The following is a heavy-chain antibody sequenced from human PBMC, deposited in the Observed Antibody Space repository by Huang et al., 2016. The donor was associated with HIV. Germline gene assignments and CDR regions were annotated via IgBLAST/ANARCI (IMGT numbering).Heavy chain of an antibody. CDR2: IYYSGAP. CDR3: ARRQGSGYYFYFDY. V-gene: IGHV4-39*01. J-gene: IGHJ4*02. CDR1: GGSIKSRNYY. Sequence: QLQLQESGPGLVKPSDTLSLNCTIFGGSIKSRNYYWGWVRQAPGKGREWIGDIYYSGAPYYNPSLRSRVSLSGDTSKNQVTLKVNAVIAADTAVYYCARRQGSGYYFYFDYWGRGIPVTVSA. D-gene: IGHD3-22*01.